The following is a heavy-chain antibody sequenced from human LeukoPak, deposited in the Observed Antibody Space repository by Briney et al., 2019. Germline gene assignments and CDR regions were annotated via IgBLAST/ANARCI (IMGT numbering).Heavy chain of an antibody. CDR2: IYSGGST. J-gene: IGHJ3*02. CDR3: ARDAYYYDSSGYYASHGAFDI. V-gene: IGHV3-66*02. CDR1: GFTVSSNY. Sequence: GSLRLSCSASGFTVSSNYMSWVRQAPGEGLEWVSVIYSGGSTYYADSVKGRFTISRDNSKNTLYLQMNSLRAEDTAVYYCARDAYYYDSSGYYASHGAFDIWGQGTMVTVSS. D-gene: IGHD3-22*01.